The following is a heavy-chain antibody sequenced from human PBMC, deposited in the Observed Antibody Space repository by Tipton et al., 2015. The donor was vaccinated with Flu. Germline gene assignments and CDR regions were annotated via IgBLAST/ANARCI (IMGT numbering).Heavy chain of an antibody. D-gene: IGHD3/OR15-3a*01. Sequence: TLSLTCAVYGGSFSGYYWSWIRQPPGKGLEWIGSLYYSGITYYNPSLKSRVSISVDTSKNQFSLKVNSVTAADTAVYYCARAVYDFWTVHLSYFDPWGQGTPVTVSS. J-gene: IGHJ5*02. V-gene: IGHV4-34*01. CDR1: GGSFSGYY. CDR2: LYYSGIT. CDR3: ARAVYDFWTVHLSYFDP.